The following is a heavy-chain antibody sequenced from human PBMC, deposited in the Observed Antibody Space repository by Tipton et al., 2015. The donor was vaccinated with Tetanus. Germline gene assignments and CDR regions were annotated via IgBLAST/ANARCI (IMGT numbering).Heavy chain of an antibody. Sequence: SLRLSCAASGFTFSDYYMSWIRQAPGKGLEWVSYISSSGSTIYYADSVKGRFTISRDNGKNLLYLQMNSLRVEDTAVYYCARDPHTIRTGNHRGFDYWGQGTKVTVSS. CDR3: ARDPHTIRTGNHRGFDY. D-gene: IGHD3-10*01. CDR1: GFTFSDYY. J-gene: IGHJ4*02. V-gene: IGHV3-11*01. CDR2: ISSSGSTI.